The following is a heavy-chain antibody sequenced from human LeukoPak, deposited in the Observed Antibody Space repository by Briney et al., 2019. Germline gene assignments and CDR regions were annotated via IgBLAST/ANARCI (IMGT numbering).Heavy chain of an antibody. CDR2: IYNDANT. D-gene: IGHD2-21*02. Sequence: GGSLRLSCAVSGFTVSTNHMSWVRQAQGKGLEWGSVIYNDANTYYTDSVKGRFTISRDNSKNTVFLQMNSLRAEDTAVYYCARDREVVTAKAQMDVWGKGTTVTVSS. CDR1: GFTVSTNH. J-gene: IGHJ6*04. CDR3: ARDREVVTAKAQMDV. V-gene: IGHV3-53*01.